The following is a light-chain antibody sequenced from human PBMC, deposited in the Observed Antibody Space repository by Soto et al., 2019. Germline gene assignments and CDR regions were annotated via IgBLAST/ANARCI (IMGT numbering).Light chain of an antibody. J-gene: IGKJ4*01. Sequence: DIVMTHSPYALAVSLGERATINCKSSQSVLYSSNNKNYLAWYQQKPGQPPKLLIYWASTRESGVPDRFSGSGSGTDFTLTISSLQAEDVAVYYCQQYYSTPPAFGGGTKVDVK. V-gene: IGKV4-1*01. CDR3: QQYYSTPPA. CDR1: QSVLYSSNNKNY. CDR2: WAS.